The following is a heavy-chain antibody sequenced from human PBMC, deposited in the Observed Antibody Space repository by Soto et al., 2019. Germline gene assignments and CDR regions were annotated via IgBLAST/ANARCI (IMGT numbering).Heavy chain of an antibody. CDR1: GHSFTGHN. Sequence: ASVKVSCKASGHSFTGHNMHWVRQAPGQGLEWMGIINPSGGSTSYAQKFQGRVTMTRDTSTSTVYMELSSLRSEDTAVYYCARAGMTTVTPTDYWGQGTLVTVSS. J-gene: IGHJ4*02. CDR2: INPSGGST. CDR3: ARAGMTTVTPTDY. D-gene: IGHD4-17*01. V-gene: IGHV1-46*01.